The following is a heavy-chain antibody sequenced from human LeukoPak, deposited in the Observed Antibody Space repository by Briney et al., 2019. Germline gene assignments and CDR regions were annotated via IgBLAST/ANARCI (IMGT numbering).Heavy chain of an antibody. Sequence: GASVKVSCEASGYTFTSYYMHWVRQAPGQGLEWMGIINPSGGSTSYAQKFQGRVTMTRDTSTSTVYMELSSLGSEDTAVYYCARDPTMVRPGDYWGQGTLVTVSS. J-gene: IGHJ4*02. CDR3: ARDPTMVRPGDY. V-gene: IGHV1-46*01. D-gene: IGHD3-10*01. CDR1: GYTFTSYY. CDR2: INPSGGST.